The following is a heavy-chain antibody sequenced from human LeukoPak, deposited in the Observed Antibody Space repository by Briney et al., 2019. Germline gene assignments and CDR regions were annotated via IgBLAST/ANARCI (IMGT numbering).Heavy chain of an antibody. CDR2: IKQDGSET. J-gene: IGHJ4*02. D-gene: IGHD6-13*01. CDR1: GFAFSSYW. V-gene: IGHV3-7*01. CDR3: ARDWAIAAAGTPDY. Sequence: PGGSLRLSCAASGFAFSSYWMSRVRQAPGKGLEWVANIKQDGSETYYVDSVKGRFTISRDNAQNSLYLQMNSLRAEDTAVYYCARDWAIAAAGTPDYWGQGTLVTVSS.